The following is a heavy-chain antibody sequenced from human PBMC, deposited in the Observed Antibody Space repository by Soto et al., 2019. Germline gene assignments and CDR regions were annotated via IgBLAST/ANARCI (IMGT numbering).Heavy chain of an antibody. D-gene: IGHD3-3*01. Sequence: SVKVSCKASGYTFTIYVINWVRQATGQGLEWMGWMNPNSGNTGYAQKFQGRVTMTRNTSISTAYMELSSLRSEDTAVYYCASGGIRFLEWLPYYYYYYGMDVWGQGTTVTVSS. CDR3: ASGGIRFLEWLPYYYYYYGMDV. J-gene: IGHJ6*02. V-gene: IGHV1-8*01. CDR1: GYTFTIYV. CDR2: MNPNSGNT.